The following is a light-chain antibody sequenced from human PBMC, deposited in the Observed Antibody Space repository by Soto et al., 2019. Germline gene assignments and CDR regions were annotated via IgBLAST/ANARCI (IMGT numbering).Light chain of an antibody. CDR3: QHYTSYSEA. Sequence: MTQSPCTLSSSVGDRATITCRASQSISSYLNWYQQKPGKAPKLLIYGASTLHTGVPSRFSGSGSGTEFTLTISRLQPDDFATYYCQHYTSYSEAFGQGTKVDI. V-gene: IGKV1-5*01. J-gene: IGKJ1*01. CDR2: GAS. CDR1: QSISSY.